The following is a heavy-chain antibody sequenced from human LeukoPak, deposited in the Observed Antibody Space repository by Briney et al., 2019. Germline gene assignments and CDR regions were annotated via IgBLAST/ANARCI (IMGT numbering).Heavy chain of an antibody. CDR3: ARTHRSGFSFDY. CDR2: IYYSGST. Sequence: PSDTLSLTCAVSGYSISSGNWWGWIRQPPGKGLEWIGYIYYSGSTYYNSSLKSRVTMSVDTSKNQFSLKLSSVTAVDTAVHYCARTHRSGFSFDYWGQGILVTVSS. J-gene: IGHJ4*02. V-gene: IGHV4-28*01. D-gene: IGHD6-19*01. CDR1: GYSISSGNW.